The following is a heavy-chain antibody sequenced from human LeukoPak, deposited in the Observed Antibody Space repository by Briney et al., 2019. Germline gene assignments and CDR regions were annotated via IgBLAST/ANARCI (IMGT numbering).Heavy chain of an antibody. Sequence: ASVKVSRKASGYTFTGYYMHWVRQAPGQGLEWMGWINPNSGGTNYAQKFQGRVTMTRDTSISTAYMELSRLRSDDTAVYYCARGVKAAAGSYDYWGQGTLVTVSS. CDR3: ARGVKAAAGSYDY. CDR1: GYTFTGYY. D-gene: IGHD6-13*01. CDR2: INPNSGGT. V-gene: IGHV1-2*02. J-gene: IGHJ4*02.